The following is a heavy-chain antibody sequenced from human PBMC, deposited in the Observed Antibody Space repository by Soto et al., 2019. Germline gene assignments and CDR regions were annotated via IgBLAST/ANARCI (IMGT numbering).Heavy chain of an antibody. V-gene: IGHV4-31*03. CDR1: GGSISSGGYY. CDR2: IYYTGSA. D-gene: IGHD6-6*01. Sequence: QVQLRESGPGLVQPSQTLSLTCTVSGGSISSGGYYWTWIRQHPGKGLEWIGYIYYTGSAYYNPSLKTRLSRSIDTSRSQFSLKLSSVTDADSAVYYCARTYSGSSRGLDVWGQGTTVTVSS. J-gene: IGHJ6*02. CDR3: ARTYSGSSRGLDV.